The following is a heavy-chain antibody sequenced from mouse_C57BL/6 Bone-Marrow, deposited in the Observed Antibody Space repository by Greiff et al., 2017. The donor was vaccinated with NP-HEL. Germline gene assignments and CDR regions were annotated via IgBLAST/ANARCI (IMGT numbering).Heavy chain of an antibody. V-gene: IGHV1-14*01. J-gene: IGHJ4*01. D-gene: IGHD1-1*01. CDR3: ARGSPTKAMDY. Sequence: VQLKESGPELVKPGASVKMSCKASGYTFTSYVMHWVKQKPGQGLEWIGYIYPYNDGTKYNEKFKGKATLTSDKSSSTAYMELSSLTSEDSAVYYCARGSPTKAMDYWGQGTSVTVSS. CDR2: IYPYNDGT. CDR1: GYTFTSYV.